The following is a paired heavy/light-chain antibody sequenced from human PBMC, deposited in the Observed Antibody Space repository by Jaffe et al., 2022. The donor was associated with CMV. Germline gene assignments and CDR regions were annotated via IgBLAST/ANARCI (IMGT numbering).Heavy chain of an antibody. D-gene: IGHD5-12*01. V-gene: IGHV3-23*04. CDR3: AKVKATRSSTKSAEYYFDY. J-gene: IGHJ4*02. CDR2: ISGSGGST. CDR1: GFTFSSYA. Sequence: EVQLVESGGGLVQPGGSLRLSCAASGFTFSSYAMSWVRQAPGKGLEWVSAISGSGGSTYYADSVKGRFTISRDNSKNTLYLQMNSLRAEDTAVYYCAKVKATRSSTKSAEYYFDYWGQGTLVTVSS.
Light chain of an antibody. CDR2: WAS. CDR1: QSVLYSSNNKNY. Sequence: DIVMTQSPDSLAVSLGERATINCKSSQSVLYSSNNKNYLAWYQQKPGQPPKLLIYWASTRESGVPDRFSGSGSGTDFTLTISSLQAEDVAVYYCQQYYSTLLTFGGGTKVEIK. J-gene: IGKJ4*01. CDR3: QQYYSTLLT. V-gene: IGKV4-1*01.